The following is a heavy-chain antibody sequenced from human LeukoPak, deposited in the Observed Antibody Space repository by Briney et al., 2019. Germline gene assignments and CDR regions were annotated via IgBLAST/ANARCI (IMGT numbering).Heavy chain of an antibody. D-gene: IGHD5-18*01. Sequence: GGSLRLSCASSRFAFIDYLMSWVRQAPGKGLDWVAKINPDGSEKYYVDSVKGRFTISRDKAKNLLYLQMNSLRDEDTAVYYCARGGYSYGHDYWGQGTLVTVSS. CDR1: RFAFIDYL. CDR2: INPDGSEK. J-gene: IGHJ4*02. CDR3: ARGGYSYGHDY. V-gene: IGHV3-7*01.